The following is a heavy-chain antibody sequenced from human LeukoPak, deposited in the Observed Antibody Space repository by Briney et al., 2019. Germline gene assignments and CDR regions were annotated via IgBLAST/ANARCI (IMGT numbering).Heavy chain of an antibody. D-gene: IGHD1-7*01. J-gene: IGHJ3*02. CDR1: GFTFSSYA. V-gene: IGHV3-30-3*01. CDR2: ISYDGSNK. Sequence: GGSLRLSCAASGFTFSSYAMHWVRQAPGKGLEWVAVISYDGSNKYYADSVKGRFTISRDNSKNTLYLQMNSLRAEDMAVYYCAKDPRITGTHDAFDIWGQGTMVTVSS. CDR3: AKDPRITGTHDAFDI.